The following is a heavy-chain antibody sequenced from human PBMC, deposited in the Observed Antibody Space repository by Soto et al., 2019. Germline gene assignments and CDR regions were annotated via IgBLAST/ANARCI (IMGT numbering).Heavy chain of an antibody. Sequence: PSETLSLTSTVSGGSVSSGSYYWSWIRQPPGKGLEWIGYIYYSVSTNYNPSLKSRVTISVDTSKNQFSLKLSSVTAADTAVYYCAREQGRELLAYWGQGTLVTVSS. V-gene: IGHV4-61*01. J-gene: IGHJ4*02. CDR2: IYYSVST. D-gene: IGHD2-15*01. CDR3: AREQGRELLAY. CDR1: GGSVSSGSYY.